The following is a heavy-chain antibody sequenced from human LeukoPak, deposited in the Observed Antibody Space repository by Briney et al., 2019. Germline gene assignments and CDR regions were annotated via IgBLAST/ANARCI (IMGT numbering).Heavy chain of an antibody. J-gene: IGHJ6*02. CDR1: GFTVSSNY. V-gene: IGHV3-53*05. CDR2: IYSGGST. Sequence: GGSLRLSCAASGFTVSSNYMSWVRQAPGKGLEWVSVIYSGGSTYYADSVKGRFTISRDNSKNTLYLQMNSLRPEDTALYYCGIDLKAGGLDVWGQGTTVTVSS. CDR3: GIDLKAGGLDV.